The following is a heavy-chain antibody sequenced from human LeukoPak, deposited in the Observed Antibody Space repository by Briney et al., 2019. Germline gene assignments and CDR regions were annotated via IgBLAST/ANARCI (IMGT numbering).Heavy chain of an antibody. CDR3: ARLLGPYCSSTNCYEYFDS. CDR1: GYNLSSYW. D-gene: IGHD2-2*01. Sequence: GESLMISCKASGYNLSSYWIAWVRQMPGKGLEWVGIIYPGDSDTTYSPSFQGQVTISADKSISTAYLQWSSLKASDTAMFYCARLLGPYCSSTNCYEYFDSWGQGTLVTVSS. J-gene: IGHJ4*02. V-gene: IGHV5-51*01. CDR2: IYPGDSDT.